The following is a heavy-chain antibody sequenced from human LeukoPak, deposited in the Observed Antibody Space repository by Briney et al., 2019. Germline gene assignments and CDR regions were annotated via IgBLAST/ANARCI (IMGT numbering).Heavy chain of an antibody. CDR2: ISSSSSYI. J-gene: IGHJ4*02. Sequence: PGGSLRLSCAASGFTFSSYSMNWVRQAPGKGLEWVSSISSSSSYIYYADSVKGRFTISRDNAKNSLYLQMNSLRAEDTAVYYCARDPSSGGYSYGRGDYWGQGTLVTVSS. D-gene: IGHD5-18*01. V-gene: IGHV3-21*01. CDR3: ARDPSSGGYSYGRGDY. CDR1: GFTFSSYS.